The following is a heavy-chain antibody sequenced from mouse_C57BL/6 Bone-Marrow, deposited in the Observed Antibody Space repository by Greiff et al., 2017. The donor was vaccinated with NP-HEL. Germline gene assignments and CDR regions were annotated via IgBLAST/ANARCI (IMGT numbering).Heavy chain of an antibody. CDR2: INPSSGYT. CDR3: ARRLRGWYFDV. V-gene: IGHV1-7*01. D-gene: IGHD1-1*01. Sequence: QVQLQQSGAELAKPGASVKLSCKASGYTFTSYWMHWVKQRPGQGLEWIGYINPSSGYTKYNQKFQDKATLTADKSSSTAYMQLSSLTYEDSAVYYCARRLRGWYFDVWGTGTTVTVSS. CDR1: GYTFTSYW. J-gene: IGHJ1*03.